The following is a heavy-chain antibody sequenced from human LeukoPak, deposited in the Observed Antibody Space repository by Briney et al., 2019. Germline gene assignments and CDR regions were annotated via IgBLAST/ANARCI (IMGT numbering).Heavy chain of an antibody. J-gene: IGHJ4*02. CDR1: GFTFSGYS. D-gene: IGHD5-24*01. V-gene: IGHV3-21*01. CDR2: ISASSGYI. CDR3: ARRAGYNYYFDY. Sequence: GGSLRLSCAASGFTFSGYSMNWVRQAPGKGLEWVSSISASSGYIYYADSVKGRFTISRDNAKNSLYLQMNSLRAEDTAVYYCARRAGYNYYFDYWGQGALVTVSS.